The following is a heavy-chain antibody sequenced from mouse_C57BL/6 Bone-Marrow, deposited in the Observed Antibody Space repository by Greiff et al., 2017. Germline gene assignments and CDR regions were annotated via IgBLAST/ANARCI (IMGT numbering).Heavy chain of an antibody. J-gene: IGHJ4*01. CDR2: ISSGSSTI. Sequence: DVKLVESGGGLVKPGGSLKLSCAASGFTFSDYGMHWVRQAPEKGLEWVAYISSGSSTIYYADTVKGRFTISRDNAKNTLFLQMTSLRSEDTALYYCARQGNYVAMDYWGQGTSVTVSS. CDR3: ARQGNYVAMDY. CDR1: GFTFSDYG. D-gene: IGHD1-1*01. V-gene: IGHV5-17*01.